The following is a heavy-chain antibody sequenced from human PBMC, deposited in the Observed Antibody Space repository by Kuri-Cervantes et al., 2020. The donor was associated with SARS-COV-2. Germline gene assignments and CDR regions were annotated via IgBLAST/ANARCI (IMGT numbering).Heavy chain of an antibody. D-gene: IGHD3-22*01. J-gene: IGHJ2*01. CDR2: ISAYNGNT. Sequence: ASVKVSCKASGYTFTSYGISWVRQAPGQGLEWMGWISAYNGNTNYAQKLQGRVTMTTDTSTSTAYMELRSLRSEDTAVYYCARWAYYDSSGYRAVGFDLWGRGTLVTVSS. V-gene: IGHV1-18*01. CDR3: ARWAYYDSSGYRAVGFDL. CDR1: GYTFTSYG.